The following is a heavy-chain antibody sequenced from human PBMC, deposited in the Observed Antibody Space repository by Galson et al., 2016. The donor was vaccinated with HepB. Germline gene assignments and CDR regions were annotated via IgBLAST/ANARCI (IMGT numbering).Heavy chain of an antibody. D-gene: IGHD3-3*01. J-gene: IGHJ4*02. CDR3: KMWVPLEKIDY. Sequence: ETLSLTCAVYGGSFSGYYWHWIRQPPGKGLEWIGESDQSGITKYNPSLKSRVIVSLDTSKNQLSLRLRSVTAADTAVYYCKMWVPLEKIDYWGQGTLATVSS. V-gene: IGHV4-34*01. CDR2: SDQSGIT. CDR1: GGSFSGYY.